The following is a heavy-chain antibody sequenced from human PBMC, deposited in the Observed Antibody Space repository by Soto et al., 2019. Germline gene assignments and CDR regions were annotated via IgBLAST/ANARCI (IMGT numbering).Heavy chain of an antibody. J-gene: IGHJ6*02. CDR1: GGSISGYY. Sequence: PSETLSLTCTVSGGSISGYYWSWIRQPPGKGLEWIGYMYNTGSTVYNPSFKSRVTISVDTSKNQFSLKLNSVTAADTAVYYCARGIYYGPPSYSYYYYYGMDVWGQGTTVTVS. CDR2: MYNTGST. CDR3: ARGIYYGPPSYSYYYYYGMDV. D-gene: IGHD3-10*01. V-gene: IGHV4-59*01.